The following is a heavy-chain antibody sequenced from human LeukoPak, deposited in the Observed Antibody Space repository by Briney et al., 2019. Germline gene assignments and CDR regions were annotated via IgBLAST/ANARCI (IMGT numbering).Heavy chain of an antibody. CDR2: ISYDGSNK. V-gene: IGHV3-30-3*01. CDR1: GFTFSSYA. J-gene: IGHJ6*02. CDR3: AREPTHTRGMDV. Sequence: GGSLRLSCAASGFTFSSYAMHWVRQAPGKGLEWVAVISYDGSNKYYADSVKGRFTISRDNSKNTLYLQMNSLRAEDTAVYYCAREPTHTRGMDVWGQGTTVTVSS.